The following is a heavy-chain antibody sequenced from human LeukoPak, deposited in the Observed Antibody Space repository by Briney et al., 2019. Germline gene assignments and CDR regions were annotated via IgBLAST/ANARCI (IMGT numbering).Heavy chain of an antibody. D-gene: IGHD3-22*01. CDR3: ARQPSGYYEKSGYYPYYFDY. CDR2: IFYNGNT. Sequence: PSETLSLTCTVSGGSFNSYYWTWVRQPPGKGLEWVGHIFYNGNTKYDPSLENRVTIPLDTSKSQFSLKLNSVTAADTAVYYCARQPSGYYEKSGYYPYYFDYWGQGTLVTVSS. J-gene: IGHJ4*02. CDR1: GGSFNSYY. V-gene: IGHV4-59*08.